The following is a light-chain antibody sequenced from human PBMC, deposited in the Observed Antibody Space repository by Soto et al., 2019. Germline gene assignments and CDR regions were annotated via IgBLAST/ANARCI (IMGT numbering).Light chain of an antibody. CDR3: SSYTTSSTQV. CDR1: SSDVGGYNH. J-gene: IGLJ1*01. V-gene: IGLV2-14*03. CDR2: DVN. Sequence: QSALTQPASVSGSPGQSITISCTGTSSDVGGYNHVSWYQQHPGKAPKLMIYDVNNRPSGVSNRFSGSKSGNTASLTISGLQAEDEADYYCSSYTTSSTQVFGTGTKLTVL.